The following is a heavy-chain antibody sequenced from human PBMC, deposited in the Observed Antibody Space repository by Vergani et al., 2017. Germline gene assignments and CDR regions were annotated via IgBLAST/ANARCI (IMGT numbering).Heavy chain of an antibody. D-gene: IGHD6-13*01. J-gene: IGHJ6*02. CDR2: IYHSGNT. V-gene: IGHV4-4*03. CDR1: GGSISTNNW. CDR3: ARLRIAAAGYGMDV. Sequence: QVQLQESGPGLVKPPGTLSLTCAVSGGSISTNNWWSWVRQPPGKGLEWIGEIYHSGNTNYNPSLKSRVTISVDTSKNQFSLKLSSVTAADTAVYYCARLRIAAAGYGMDVWGQGTPVTVSS.